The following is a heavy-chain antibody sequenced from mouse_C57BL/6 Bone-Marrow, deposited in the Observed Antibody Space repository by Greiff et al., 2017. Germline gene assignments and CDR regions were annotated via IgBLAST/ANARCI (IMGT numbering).Heavy chain of an antibody. V-gene: IGHV1-22*01. CDR2: INPNNGGT. CDR3: ARRSGYYDYDGAWFAY. D-gene: IGHD2-4*01. CDR1: GYTFTDYN. J-gene: IGHJ3*01. Sequence: EVKLVESGPELVKPGASVKMSCKASGYTFTDYNMHWVKQSHGKSLEWIGYINPNNGGTSYNQKFKGKATLTVNKSSSTAYMELRSLTSEDSAVYYCARRSGYYDYDGAWFAYWGQGTLVTVSA.